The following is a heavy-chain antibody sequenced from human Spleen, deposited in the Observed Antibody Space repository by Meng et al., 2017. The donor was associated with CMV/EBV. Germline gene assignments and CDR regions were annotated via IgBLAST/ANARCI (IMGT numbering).Heavy chain of an antibody. J-gene: IGHJ4*02. CDR2: INHSGST. D-gene: IGHD3-16*02. V-gene: IGHV4-34*01. Sequence: GSFSVYYWSWIRQPPGKGLEWIGEINHSGSTNYNPSLKSRVTISVDTSKNQFSLKLSSVTAADTAVYYCARGGGYDYVWGSYLGDYWGQGTLVTVSS. CDR3: ARGGGYDYVWGSYLGDY. CDR1: GSFSVYY.